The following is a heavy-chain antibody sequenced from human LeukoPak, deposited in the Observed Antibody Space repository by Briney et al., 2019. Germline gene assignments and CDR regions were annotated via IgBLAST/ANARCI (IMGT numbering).Heavy chain of an antibody. Sequence: GGSLRLSCAVSGFTFSTFAMNWVRQAPGKGLEWVSSLSDSAVSSYYADSVKGRFTISRDSSKNTLYLQTNSLRAEDTATYYCAKAPDSSGFPSYFDSWGQGTLVAVSS. D-gene: IGHD3-22*01. J-gene: IGHJ4*02. CDR3: AKAPDSSGFPSYFDS. CDR2: LSDSAVSS. CDR1: GFTFSTFA. V-gene: IGHV3-23*01.